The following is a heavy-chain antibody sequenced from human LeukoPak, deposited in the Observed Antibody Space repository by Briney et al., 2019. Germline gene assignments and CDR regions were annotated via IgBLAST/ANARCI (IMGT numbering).Heavy chain of an antibody. D-gene: IGHD3-16*01. CDR2: INNNGRST. CDR3: AKWQDSTYWGYFDY. J-gene: IGHJ4*02. Sequence: GGSLRLSCAASGFTFSSYGMSWVRQAPGKGLEWVSAINNNGRSTNYADSVKGRFTISRDNSKNTLYLQMNSLRAEDTALYYCAKWQDSTYWGYFDYWGQGTLVTVSS. CDR1: GFTFSSYG. V-gene: IGHV3-23*01.